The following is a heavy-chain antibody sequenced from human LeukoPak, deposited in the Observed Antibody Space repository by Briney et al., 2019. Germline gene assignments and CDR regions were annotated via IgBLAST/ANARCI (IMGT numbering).Heavy chain of an antibody. Sequence: ASVKVSCKASGYTFTSYGISWVRQAPGQGLEWMGWISAYNGNTNYVQKLQGRVTMTTDTSTSTAYMELRSLRSDDTAVYYCARDESRVDYGGNPIRGPWGQGTLVTVSS. V-gene: IGHV1-18*01. D-gene: IGHD4-23*01. CDR3: ARDESRVDYGGNPIRGP. CDR1: GYTFTSYG. J-gene: IGHJ5*02. CDR2: ISAYNGNT.